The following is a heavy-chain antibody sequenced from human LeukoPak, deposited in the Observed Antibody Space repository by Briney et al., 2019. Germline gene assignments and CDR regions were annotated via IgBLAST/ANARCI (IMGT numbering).Heavy chain of an antibody. CDR3: ARNRIVGATFGAFDI. V-gene: IGHV3-30-3*01. Sequence: PGGSLRLSCAASGFTFSSYAMHWVRQAPGKGLEWVAVISYDGSNKYYADSVKGRFTISRDNSKNTLYLQMNSLRAEDTAVYYCARNRIVGATFGAFDIWGQGTMVTVSS. J-gene: IGHJ3*02. D-gene: IGHD1-26*01. CDR1: GFTFSSYA. CDR2: ISYDGSNK.